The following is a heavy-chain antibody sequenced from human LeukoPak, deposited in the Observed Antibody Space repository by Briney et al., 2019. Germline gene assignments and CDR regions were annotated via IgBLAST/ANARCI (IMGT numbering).Heavy chain of an antibody. CDR3: AKECYYDSSGHDY. CDR1: GFTVSTNY. CDR2: ISYDGSHK. V-gene: IGHV3-30*18. Sequence: GGSLRLSCAASGFTVSTNYMSWVRQAPGKGLEWVAVISYDGSHKYYADSVKGRFTLSRDNSKNTLYLQMNSLRAEDTAVYYCAKECYYDSSGHDYWGQGTLVTVSS. J-gene: IGHJ4*02. D-gene: IGHD3-22*01.